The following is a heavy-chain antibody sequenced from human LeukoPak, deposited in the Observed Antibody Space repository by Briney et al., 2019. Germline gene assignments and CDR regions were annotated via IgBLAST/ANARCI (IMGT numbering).Heavy chain of an antibody. CDR2: IQNSGTT. J-gene: IGHJ4*02. CDR3: ARHGSSWSFDY. CDR1: GAFISTYY. D-gene: IGHD6-13*01. V-gene: IGHV4-59*08. Sequence: SETLSLTCTVSGAFISTYYWSWLRQPPGKGLEWIGYIQNSGTTNHNPSLQSRVTISVDMSKNQFSLRLSSVTAADTAVYYCARHGSSWSFDYWGQGTLVTVSS.